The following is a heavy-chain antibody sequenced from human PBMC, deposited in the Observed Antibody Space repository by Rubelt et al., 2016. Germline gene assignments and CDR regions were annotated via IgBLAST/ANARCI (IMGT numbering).Heavy chain of an antibody. CDR1: GFSLTTSGVG. D-gene: IGHD4-17*01. CDR2: IYWDDDK. J-gene: IGHJ3*02. Sequence: QITLKESGPSLVKPTQTLTLTCTFSGFSLTTSGVGVGWIRQPPGKALEWLAVIYWDDDKRYSPSLKSRLTITKDTSKNLVVLTMTNIDPVDTATYYCAYPSIAYRDDIFDAFDIWGQGTMVTVSS. CDR3: AYPSIAYRDDIFDAFDI. V-gene: IGHV2-5*02.